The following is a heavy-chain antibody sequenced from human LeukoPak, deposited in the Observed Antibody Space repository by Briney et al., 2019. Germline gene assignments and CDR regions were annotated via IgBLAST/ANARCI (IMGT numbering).Heavy chain of an antibody. CDR2: IWYDGSNK. Sequence: GGSLRLSCAASGFTFSSYGMHWVRQAPGKGLEWVAVIWYDGSNKYYADSVKGRFTISRDNSKNTLYLQMNSLRAEDTAVYYCATLGKPVAGTHYWGRGTLVTVSS. J-gene: IGHJ4*02. D-gene: IGHD6-19*01. V-gene: IGHV3-33*01. CDR1: GFTFSSYG. CDR3: ATLGKPVAGTHY.